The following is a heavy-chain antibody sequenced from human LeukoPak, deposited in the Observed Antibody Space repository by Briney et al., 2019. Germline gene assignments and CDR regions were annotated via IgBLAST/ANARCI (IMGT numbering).Heavy chain of an antibody. D-gene: IGHD3-22*01. Sequence: ASVKVSCKVSGYTLTELSMHWVRQAPGKGLEWMGGFDPEDGETICAQKFQGRVTMTEDTSTDTAYMELSSLRSEDTAVYYCATAPGYYDSSGYLYNWFDPWGQGTLVTVSS. V-gene: IGHV1-24*01. J-gene: IGHJ5*02. CDR1: GYTLTELS. CDR2: FDPEDGET. CDR3: ATAPGYYDSSGYLYNWFDP.